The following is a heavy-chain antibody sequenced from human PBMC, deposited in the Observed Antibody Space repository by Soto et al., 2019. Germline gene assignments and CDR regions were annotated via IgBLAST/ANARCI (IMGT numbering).Heavy chain of an antibody. Sequence: QVQLVQSGAEVKKPGASVKVSCKASGYTFTSYGISWVRQAPGQGLEWMGWISAYNGNTNYAQKLPGRVTMTTDTSTSTAYMELRSLRSDDTAVYYCARGSYGIHLWIPSYYFDYWGQGTLVTVSS. CDR2: ISAYNGNT. V-gene: IGHV1-18*01. J-gene: IGHJ4*02. D-gene: IGHD5-18*01. CDR3: ARGSYGIHLWIPSYYFDY. CDR1: GYTFTSYG.